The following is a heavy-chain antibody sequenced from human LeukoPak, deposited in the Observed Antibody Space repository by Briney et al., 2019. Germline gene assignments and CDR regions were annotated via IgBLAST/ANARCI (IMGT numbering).Heavy chain of an antibody. Sequence: GGSLRLSCAASGFTVSSSYMSWVRQAPGKGLEWVSVIYSGGSTYYADSVKGRFTISRHNSKNTLYLQMNSLRAEDTAVYYCARGASHGSGSYYPFAFDIWGQGTKVTVSS. V-gene: IGHV3-53*04. J-gene: IGHJ3*02. D-gene: IGHD3-10*01. CDR2: IYSGGST. CDR1: GFTVSSSY. CDR3: ARGASHGSGSYYPFAFDI.